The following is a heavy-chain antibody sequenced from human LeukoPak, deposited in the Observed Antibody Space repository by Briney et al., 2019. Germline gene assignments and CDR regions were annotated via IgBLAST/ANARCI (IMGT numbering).Heavy chain of an antibody. J-gene: IGHJ5*02. CDR1: GGTFSSYA. D-gene: IGHD3-3*01. Sequence: SVKVSCKASGGTFSSYAISWVRQAPGQGLEWMGGIIPIFGTANYAQKFQGRVTITADESTSTAYMEPSSLRSEDTAVYYCARGEGDFWSGSNWFDPWGQGTLVTVSS. CDR2: IIPIFGTA. V-gene: IGHV1-69*01. CDR3: ARGEGDFWSGSNWFDP.